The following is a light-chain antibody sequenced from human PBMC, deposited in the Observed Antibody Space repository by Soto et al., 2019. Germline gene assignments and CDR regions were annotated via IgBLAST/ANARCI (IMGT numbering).Light chain of an antibody. CDR1: SSDVGAYNF. V-gene: IGLV2-14*01. J-gene: IGLJ1*01. Sequence: QSALTQPASVSGSPGQSITISCTGTSSDVGAYNFVSWYQFHPGRAPKLIIYEVTIRPSGVSNRFSGSKSGNTASLTISGLQAEDEADYSCSSYTTSAPYGLGSGTKVIVL. CDR3: SSYTTSAPYG. CDR2: EVT.